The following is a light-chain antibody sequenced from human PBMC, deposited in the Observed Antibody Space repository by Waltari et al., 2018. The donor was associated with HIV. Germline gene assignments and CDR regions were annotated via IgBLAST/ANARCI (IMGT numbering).Light chain of an antibody. CDR3: YSADDSGDYKG. V-gene: IGLV3-10*03. CDR2: EAN. J-gene: IGLJ2*01. Sequence: SHELTQPSSVSVPPRQTAKITCSRDVLPKKYAFWYQQKSGQAPGLVIYEANIRPSDIPERIAGSSSGKIATLTVSGAQVDDEDDYYCYSADDSGDYKGFGGGTKSTVL. CDR1: VLPKKY.